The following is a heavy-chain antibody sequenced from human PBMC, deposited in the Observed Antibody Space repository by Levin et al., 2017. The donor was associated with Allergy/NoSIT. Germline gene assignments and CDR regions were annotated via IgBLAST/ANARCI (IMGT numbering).Heavy chain of an antibody. V-gene: IGHV3-11*01. J-gene: IGHJ4*02. Sequence: GGSLRLSCAVSGITFTDLYMTWIRQPSGKGLEWVSYISGRGSIIYYADSVKGRFTISRDDAKKSLYLQMNSLRAEDTAVYYCATVGYCSDDTCYSWPMSNWGQGTLVTVSS. CDR3: ATVGYCSDDTCYSWPMSN. CDR2: ISGRGSII. D-gene: IGHD2-15*01. CDR1: GITFTDLY.